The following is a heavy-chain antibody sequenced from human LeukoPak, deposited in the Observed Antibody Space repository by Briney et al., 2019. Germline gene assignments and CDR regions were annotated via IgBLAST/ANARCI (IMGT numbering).Heavy chain of an antibody. Sequence: ASVKVSCKASGYTFTSYGISWVRQAPGQGLEWMGWISAYNGNTSYAQKLQGRVTMTTDTSTSTAYMELRSLRSDDTAVYYCGKKGALEGNPADYWGQGTLVPVPS. V-gene: IGHV1-18*01. D-gene: IGHD1-14*01. CDR2: ISAYNGNT. CDR3: GKKGALEGNPADY. J-gene: IGHJ4*02. CDR1: GYTFTSYG.